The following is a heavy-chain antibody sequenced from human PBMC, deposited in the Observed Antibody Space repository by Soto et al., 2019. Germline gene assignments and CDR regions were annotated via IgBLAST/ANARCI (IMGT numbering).Heavy chain of an antibody. V-gene: IGHV3-23*01. J-gene: IGHJ4*02. CDR1: GFTFSSYA. CDR2: ISNSGGGT. D-gene: IGHD3-3*01. CDR3: AKGAGGITIFGVVTGPFDY. Sequence: GGSLRLSCAASGFTFSSYAMTWVRQAPGKGLEWVSGISNSGGGTYYADSVKGRFTISRDNAKNSMYLQMNSLRAEDTALYYCAKGAGGITIFGVVTGPFDYWGQGTLVTVSS.